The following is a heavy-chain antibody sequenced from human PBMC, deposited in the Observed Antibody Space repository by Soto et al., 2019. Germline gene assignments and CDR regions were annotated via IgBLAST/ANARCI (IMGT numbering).Heavy chain of an antibody. J-gene: IGHJ4*02. CDR3: ARGPNPSITMIVVAPDY. V-gene: IGHV1-18*01. CDR2: ISAYNGNT. D-gene: IGHD3-22*01. CDR1: GYTFTSYG. Sequence: WASVKVSCKASGYTFTSYGISWVRQAPGQGLEWMGWISAYNGNTNYAQKLQGRVTMTTDTSTSTAYMELRSLRSDDTAVYYCARGPNPSITMIVVAPDYWGQGTLVTVSS.